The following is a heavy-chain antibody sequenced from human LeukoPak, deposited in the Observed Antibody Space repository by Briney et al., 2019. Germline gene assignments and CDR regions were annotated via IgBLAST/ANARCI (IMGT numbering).Heavy chain of an antibody. J-gene: IGHJ4*02. CDR1: GFTFSTYW. CDR2: IKQDGSEK. CDR3: ARDSLSIDFWSGYGY. Sequence: QSGGSLRLSCAASGFTFSTYWMTWVRRAPGKGLEWVANIKQDGSEKYYVDSVKGRFTISRDNVQNSLYLQMNSLRAEDTAVYYCARDSLSIDFWSGYGYWGQGTLVTVSS. V-gene: IGHV3-7*01. D-gene: IGHD3-3*01.